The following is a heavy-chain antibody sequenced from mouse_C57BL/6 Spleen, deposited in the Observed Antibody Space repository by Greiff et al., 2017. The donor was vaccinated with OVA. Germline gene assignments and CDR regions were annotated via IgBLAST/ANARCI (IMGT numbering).Heavy chain of an antibody. CDR3: ARSVEGAMDY. CDR2: IHPNSGST. CDR1: GYTFTSYW. V-gene: IGHV1-64*01. Sequence: QVELQQPGAELVKPGASVKLSCKASGYTFTSYWMHWVKQRPGQGLEWIGMIHPNSGSTNYNEKFKSKATLTVDKSSSTAYMQLSSLTSEDSAVYYCARSVEGAMDYWGQGTSVTVSS. J-gene: IGHJ4*01.